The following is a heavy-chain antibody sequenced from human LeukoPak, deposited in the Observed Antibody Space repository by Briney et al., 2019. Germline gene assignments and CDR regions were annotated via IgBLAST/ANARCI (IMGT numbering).Heavy chain of an antibody. CDR1: GGXIISSNYY. J-gene: IGHJ4*02. CDR3: ARQASYSSWNY. CDR2: IYYSGST. D-gene: IGHD6-6*01. V-gene: IGHV4-39*01. Sequence: SETLSLTCTVSGGXIISSNYYWGWIRQPPGKGLEWIGSIYYSGSTYYNPSLKSRVTISVDTSKNQFSLKLSSVTAADKAVYYCARQASYSSWNYWGQGTLVTVSS.